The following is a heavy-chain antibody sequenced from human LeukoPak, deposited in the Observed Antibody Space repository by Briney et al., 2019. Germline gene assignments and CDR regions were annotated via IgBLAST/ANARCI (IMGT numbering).Heavy chain of an antibody. CDR1: GFTFSSCW. Sequence: GGSLRLSCAASGFTFSSCWMHWVRQAPGKGLVWVSRINSDGSRTRYVDSVKGRFTISRDNAKNTLYLQMNSLRAEDTAVYYCASLDSYGPNYWGQGTLVTVSS. CDR3: ASLDSYGPNY. CDR2: INSDGSRT. J-gene: IGHJ4*02. D-gene: IGHD5-18*01. V-gene: IGHV3-74*01.